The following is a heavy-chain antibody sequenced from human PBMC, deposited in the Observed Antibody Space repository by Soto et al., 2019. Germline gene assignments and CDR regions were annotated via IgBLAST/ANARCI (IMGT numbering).Heavy chain of an antibody. CDR2: INHSGST. CDR3: ARAAMVRGVIKTDYYGMDV. J-gene: IGHJ6*02. V-gene: IGHV4-34*01. Sequence: SETLSLTCAVYGGSFSGYYWSWIRQPPGKGLEWIGEINHSGSTNYNPSLKSRVTISVDTSKNQFSLKLSSVTAADTAVYYCARAAMVRGVIKTDYYGMDVWGQGTTVTVSS. CDR1: GGSFSGYY. D-gene: IGHD3-10*01.